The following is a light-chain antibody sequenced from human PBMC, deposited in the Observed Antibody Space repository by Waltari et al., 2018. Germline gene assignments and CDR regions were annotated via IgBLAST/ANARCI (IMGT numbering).Light chain of an antibody. V-gene: IGLV3-21*03. Sequence: VAPGKTASITCGGNNIGSKNVHWYQQRPGQAPVLVVYDDSARPSGIPERFSGSNSGNTATLTISRVEAGDEADYYCQVWDSSSEHVVFGGGTKLTVL. CDR2: DDS. CDR3: QVWDSSSEHVV. CDR1: NIGSKN. J-gene: IGLJ2*01.